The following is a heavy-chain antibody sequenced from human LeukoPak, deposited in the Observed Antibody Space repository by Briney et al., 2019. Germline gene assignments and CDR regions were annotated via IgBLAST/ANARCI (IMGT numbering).Heavy chain of an antibody. CDR3: AKDPTDFDSSGQTYFDY. J-gene: IGHJ4*02. CDR1: GFTFSGSA. CDR2: IRSKTNSYAT. V-gene: IGHV3-73*01. D-gene: IGHD3-22*01. Sequence: GSLRLSCAASGFTFSGSAMHWVRQASGKGLEWVGRIRSKTNSYATSYAASVKGRFALSRDDSKNTAYLQMNSLKTEDTAIYYCAKDPTDFDSSGQTYFDYWGQGTLVTVSS.